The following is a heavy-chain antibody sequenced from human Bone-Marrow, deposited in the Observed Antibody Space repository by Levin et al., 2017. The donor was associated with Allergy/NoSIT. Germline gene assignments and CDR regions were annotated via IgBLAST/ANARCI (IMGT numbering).Heavy chain of an antibody. V-gene: IGHV3-30*18. Sequence: GGSLRLSCAASGGTFSIYGMHWVRQAPGKGLEWVAGLSDDGSNKYYGNSVKGRFTISRDNSRNILFLQMNSLRPEDTAVYYCAKQNYGFSIWGSWRQGTLVIVSS. J-gene: IGHJ5*02. CDR1: GGTFSIYG. CDR2: LSDDGSNK. D-gene: IGHD3-16*01. CDR3: AKQNYGFSIWGS.